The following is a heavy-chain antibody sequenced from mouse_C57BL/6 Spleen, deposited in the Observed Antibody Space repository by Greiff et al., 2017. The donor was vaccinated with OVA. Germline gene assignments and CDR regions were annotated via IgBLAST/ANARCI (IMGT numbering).Heavy chain of an antibody. CDR3: ARKGGNHYFDY. J-gene: IGHJ2*01. Sequence: LVESGAELVRPGTSVKVSCKASGYAFTNYLIEWVKQRPGQGLEWIGVINPGSGGTNYNEKFKGKATLTADKSSSTAYMQLSSLTSEDSAVYFCARKGGNHYFDYWGQGTTLTVSS. V-gene: IGHV1-54*01. CDR1: GYAFTNYL. CDR2: INPGSGGT. D-gene: IGHD2-1*01.